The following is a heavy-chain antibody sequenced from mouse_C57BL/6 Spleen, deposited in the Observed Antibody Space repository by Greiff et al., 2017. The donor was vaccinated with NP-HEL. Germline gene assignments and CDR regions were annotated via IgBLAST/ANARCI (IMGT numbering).Heavy chain of an antibody. J-gene: IGHJ3*01. D-gene: IGHD1-1*01. CDR1: GFTFSDYG. CDR3: ARPYYGSSYGFAY. Sequence: EVKLQESGGGLVKPGGSLKLSCAASGFTFSDYGMHWVRQAPEKGLEWVAYISSGSSTIYYADTVKGRFTISRDNAKNTLFLQMTSLRSEDTAMYYCARPYYGSSYGFAYWGQGTLVTVSA. V-gene: IGHV5-17*01. CDR2: ISSGSSTI.